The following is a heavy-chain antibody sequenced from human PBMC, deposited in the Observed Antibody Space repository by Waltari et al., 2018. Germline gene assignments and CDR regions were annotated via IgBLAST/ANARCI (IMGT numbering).Heavy chain of an antibody. CDR2: ISSSNTII. J-gene: IGHJ5*02. Sequence: EVQLVESGGGLVQPGGSLRLSCAAPGFTFSPYSMNWVRQAPGKGLECVSYISSSNTIIYYADSVKGRFTISRDDAKNSLYLQMGSLTADDTAVYYCARDPPRMVSGVWFDPWGQGTLVTVSS. V-gene: IGHV3-48*01. CDR3: ARDPPRMVSGVWFDP. CDR1: GFTFSPYS. D-gene: IGHD3-10*01.